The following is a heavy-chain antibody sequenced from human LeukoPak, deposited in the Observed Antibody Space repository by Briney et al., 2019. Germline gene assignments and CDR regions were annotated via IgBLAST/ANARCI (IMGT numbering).Heavy chain of an antibody. D-gene: IGHD6-13*01. CDR2: IYYSGST. V-gene: IGHV4-59*01. J-gene: IGHJ4*02. CDR3: ASGYSSSWYSGVCFDY. Sequence: SETLSLTCTVSGGSISSYYWSWIRQPPGKGLEWIGYIYYSGSTNYNPSLKSRVTISVDTSKNQFSLKLSSVTAADTAVYYCASGYSSSWYSGVCFDYWGQGTLVTVSS. CDR1: GGSISSYY.